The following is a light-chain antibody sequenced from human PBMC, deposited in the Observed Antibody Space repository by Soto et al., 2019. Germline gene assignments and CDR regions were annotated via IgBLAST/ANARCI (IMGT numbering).Light chain of an antibody. Sequence: EIVLTQSPATLSLSPWERATLSCRASQSVSTSYLAWYQQKPGQAPRLLIYGASSRATGIPDRFSGSGSGTDFTLTISGLEPEDFAVYYCQQYGSSGTFGQGTKVDIK. CDR2: GAS. CDR1: QSVSTSY. CDR3: QQYGSSGT. J-gene: IGKJ1*01. V-gene: IGKV3-20*01.